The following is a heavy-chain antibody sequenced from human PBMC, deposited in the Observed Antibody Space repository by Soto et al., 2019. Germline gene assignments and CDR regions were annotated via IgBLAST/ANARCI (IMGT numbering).Heavy chain of an antibody. Sequence: ASLKDSCKASGDTFKSYDIRWRRQAPGQKLEWMGIINPSGGSTSYAQKFQGRVTMTRDTSTSTVYMELSSLRSEDTAVYYCARAKAPLYSSSWYWFDPWGQGTLVTVSS. CDR1: GDTFKSYD. V-gene: IGHV1-46*02. CDR2: INPSGGST. D-gene: IGHD6-13*01. CDR3: ARAKAPLYSSSWYWFDP. J-gene: IGHJ5*02.